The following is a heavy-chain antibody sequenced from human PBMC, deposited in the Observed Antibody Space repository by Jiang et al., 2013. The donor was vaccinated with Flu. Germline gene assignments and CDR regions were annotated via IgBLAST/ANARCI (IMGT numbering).Heavy chain of an antibody. Sequence: SGSGLVKPSQTLSLTCAIFGDSVSGNSAAWNWIRQSPSRGLEWLGRTYYRSKWYYDYAVSVKSRITINPDTSKNQFSLRLNSVTPEDTAVYYCARGPGTGTIRFDLWGQGTLVTVSS. CDR1: GDSVSGNSAA. D-gene: IGHD1-1*01. CDR2: TYYRSKWYY. J-gene: IGHJ5*02. CDR3: ARGPGTGTIRFDL. V-gene: IGHV6-1*01.